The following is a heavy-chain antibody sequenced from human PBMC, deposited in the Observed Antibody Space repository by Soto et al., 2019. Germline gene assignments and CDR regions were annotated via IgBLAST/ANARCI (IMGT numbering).Heavy chain of an antibody. CDR1: GYTFTSYA. CDR2: INAGNGNT. D-gene: IGHD5-12*01. V-gene: IGHV1-3*01. CDR3: ARDRPGGVAHVARDY. Sequence: QVQLVQSGAEVKKPGASVKVSCKASGYTFTSYAMHWVRQAPGQRLEWMGWINAGNGNTKYSQKFQGRVTITRDTSASTAYMELSSLRSEDTAVYYCARDRPGGVAHVARDYWGQGTLVTVSS. J-gene: IGHJ4*02.